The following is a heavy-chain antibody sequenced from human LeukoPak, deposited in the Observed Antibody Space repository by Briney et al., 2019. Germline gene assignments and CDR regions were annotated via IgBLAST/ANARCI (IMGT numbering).Heavy chain of an antibody. CDR1: GGSIITSSYF. J-gene: IGHJ6*03. CDR3: ARHNHDYYYYMDV. V-gene: IGHV4-39*01. Sequence: SETLSLTCTVSGGSIITSSYFWGWVRQPPGKGLEWIGSIYYSGSTYYNASLKSRDTLSVDKSKNQFSLKLSSVTGADTAVYYCARHNHDYYYYMDVWGKGTTVTVSS. CDR2: IYYSGST.